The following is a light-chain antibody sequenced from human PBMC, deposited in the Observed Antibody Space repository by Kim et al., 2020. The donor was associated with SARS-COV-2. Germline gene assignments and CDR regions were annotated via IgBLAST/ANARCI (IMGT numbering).Light chain of an antibody. V-gene: IGLV10-54*04. Sequence: RQPANLSCTGNKNNVGNYGAAWLQQHQGHAPTLLSYATNNRPSAISERFSASRSGNTASLTISGLQPEDEADYYCSAWDSSLNAWVFGGGTQLTVL. CDR1: KNNVGNYG. CDR3: SAWDSSLNAWV. CDR2: ATN. J-gene: IGLJ3*02.